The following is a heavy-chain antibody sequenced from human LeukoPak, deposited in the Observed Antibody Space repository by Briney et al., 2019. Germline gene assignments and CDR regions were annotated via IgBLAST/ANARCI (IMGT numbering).Heavy chain of an antibody. CDR2: ISGPGVYT. V-gene: IGHV3-23*01. CDR1: GSTFSNFA. J-gene: IGHJ4*02. D-gene: IGHD3-22*01. CDR3: ARALIVVGNFDY. Sequence: GGSLRLSCAASGSTFSNFAMNWVRQAPGKGLEWVSSISGPGVYTNYADSVKGRFTITRDNSRNTVYLQMSSLRAEDTAVYYCARALIVVGNFDYWGQGTLVTVSS.